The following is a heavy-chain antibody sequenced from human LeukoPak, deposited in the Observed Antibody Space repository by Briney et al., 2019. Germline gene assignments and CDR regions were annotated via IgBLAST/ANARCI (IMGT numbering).Heavy chain of an antibody. J-gene: IGHJ4*02. CDR3: AGNVRASSDY. D-gene: IGHD2-2*01. V-gene: IGHV4-34*01. Sequence: SETLSLTCAVYGGSFSGYYRSWIRQPPGEGLEWIGEINHSGSTNYNPSLKSRVTISVDTSKNQFSLKLSSVTAEDTAVYYCAGNVRASSDYWGQGTLVTVSS. CDR1: GGSFSGYY. CDR2: INHSGST.